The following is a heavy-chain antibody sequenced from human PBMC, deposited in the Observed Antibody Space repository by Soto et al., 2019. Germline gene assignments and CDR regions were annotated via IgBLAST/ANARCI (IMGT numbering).Heavy chain of an antibody. D-gene: IGHD2-21*01. Sequence: ASVKVSCKASGYTFTSYAMHWVRQAPGQRLEWMGWINAGNGNTKYSQKFQGRVTITRDTSASTAYMELSSLRSEDTAVYYCARYLIPESYFDYWGQGTLVTVSS. CDR1: GYTFTSYA. CDR3: ARYLIPESYFDY. J-gene: IGHJ4*02. V-gene: IGHV1-3*01. CDR2: INAGNGNT.